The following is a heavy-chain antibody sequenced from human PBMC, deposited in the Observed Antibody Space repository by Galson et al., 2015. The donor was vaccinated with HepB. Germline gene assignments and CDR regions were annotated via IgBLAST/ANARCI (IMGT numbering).Heavy chain of an antibody. V-gene: IGHV4-34*01. CDR3: ARGGGVRQWLVRGRVDY. CDR2: INHSGST. CDR1: GGSFSGYY. Sequence: SETLSLTCAVYGGSFSGYYWSWIRQPPGKGLEWIGEINHSGSTNCNPSLKSRVTISVDTSKNQFSLKLSSVTAADTAVYYCARGGGVRQWLVRGRVDYWGRGTLVTVSS. J-gene: IGHJ4*02. D-gene: IGHD6-19*01.